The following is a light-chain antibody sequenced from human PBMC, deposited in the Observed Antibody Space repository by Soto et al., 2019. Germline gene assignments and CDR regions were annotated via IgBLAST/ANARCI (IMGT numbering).Light chain of an antibody. Sequence: IQLTQSPSSLSASVGDRVTISCRASQGIANFLAWYQQKPGRAPKLLIYAASTLQSGVPSRFSGSGSGTDFTLTISSLQPEVFATYYCQQLNSFPIPFGPGTKVDIK. J-gene: IGKJ3*01. CDR1: QGIANF. CDR3: QQLNSFPIP. V-gene: IGKV1-9*01. CDR2: AAS.